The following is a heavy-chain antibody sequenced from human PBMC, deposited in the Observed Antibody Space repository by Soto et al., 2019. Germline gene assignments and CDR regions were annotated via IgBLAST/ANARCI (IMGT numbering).Heavy chain of an antibody. V-gene: IGHV3-30*03. CDR2: TSYDGSNT. D-gene: IGHD3-10*01. Sequence: GGSLRLSCAASAFSFRSYGMHWVRQAPGKGLEWVAFTSYDGSNTFYSDSVKGRFTVSRDNSKNTLYLQMNSLRVEDTAVYYCARGDSSRSHYSFLYGFLLYYFDYWGQGTQVTVSS. CDR1: AFSFRSYG. J-gene: IGHJ4*02. CDR3: ARGDSSRSHYSFLYGFLLYYFDY.